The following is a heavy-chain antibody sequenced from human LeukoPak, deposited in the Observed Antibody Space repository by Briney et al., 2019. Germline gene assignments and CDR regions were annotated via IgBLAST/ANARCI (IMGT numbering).Heavy chain of an antibody. CDR1: GFIFSSHA. D-gene: IGHD3-10*01. J-gene: IGHJ4*02. V-gene: IGHV3-23*01. CDR2: ISGSGGRA. Sequence: GGSLRLSCAASGFIFSSHAMSWVRQAPGKGLEWVSAISGSGGRAYYADSVKGRFTISRDNSKDTLYLQMNSLRAEDTAVYYCAKDDGFYWGQGTLVTVSS. CDR3: AKDDGFY.